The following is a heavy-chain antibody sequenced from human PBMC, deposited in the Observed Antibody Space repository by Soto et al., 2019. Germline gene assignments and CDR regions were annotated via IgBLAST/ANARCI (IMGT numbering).Heavy chain of an antibody. J-gene: IGHJ6*02. D-gene: IGHD4-17*01. CDR1: GSSISSDSSY. V-gene: IGHV4-39*07. Sequence: SETLSLTCTVSGSSISSDSSYWDWIRQPPGKGLEWIGNIYYSGTTYYNPSLKSRVTISVDRSKNQFSLRLSSVTAADTAVYYCARAHYGDYGYGMDVWGQGTTVTVS. CDR2: IYYSGTT. CDR3: ARAHYGDYGYGMDV.